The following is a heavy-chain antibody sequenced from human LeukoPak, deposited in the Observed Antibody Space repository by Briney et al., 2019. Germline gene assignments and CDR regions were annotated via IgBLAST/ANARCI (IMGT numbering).Heavy chain of an antibody. CDR2: IGGSSGRT. J-gene: IGHJ4*02. V-gene: IGHV3-23*01. D-gene: IGHD5-18*01. CDR1: RFTFSSYA. Sequence: GGSLRLSCVGSRFTFSSYAMNWVRQAPRKGLEWVSAIGGSSGRTYYADSVKGRFTISRDNSKNTLYLQLSSLRVEDTAVYYCAKVADTGVVSVGWGQGTLVTVSS. CDR3: AKVADTGVVSVG.